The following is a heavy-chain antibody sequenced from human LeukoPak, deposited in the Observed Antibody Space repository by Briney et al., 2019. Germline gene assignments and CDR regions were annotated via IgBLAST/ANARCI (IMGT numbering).Heavy chain of an antibody. CDR2: ISSGGGT. V-gene: IGHV3-53*04. CDR1: GFTVSSDY. CDR3: ARTSPIILPSAVHSTGAFDI. Sequence: GGSLRLSCAASGFTVSSDYMSWVRHAPGKGLEWVSLISSGGGTFYADSVKGRFTVSRHSSENTLYLQMNSLRAEDTAVYYRARTSPIILPSAVHSTGAFDIWGQGTMVTVSS. D-gene: IGHD2-2*01. J-gene: IGHJ3*02.